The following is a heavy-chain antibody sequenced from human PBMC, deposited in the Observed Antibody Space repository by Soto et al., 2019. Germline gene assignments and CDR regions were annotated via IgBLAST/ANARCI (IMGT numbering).Heavy chain of an antibody. Sequence: DSVKVSCKASGYTFSNYATHWVRQAPGQRLEWMGWINAGNGKTKYSQNFQGRVTITRDTSASTAYMELSSLRSEDTAVYYCANNGDYYYYGMDVWGQGTTVTVSS. CDR3: ANNGDYYYYGMDV. V-gene: IGHV1-3*01. J-gene: IGHJ6*02. CDR2: INAGNGKT. CDR1: GYTFSNYA. D-gene: IGHD4-17*01.